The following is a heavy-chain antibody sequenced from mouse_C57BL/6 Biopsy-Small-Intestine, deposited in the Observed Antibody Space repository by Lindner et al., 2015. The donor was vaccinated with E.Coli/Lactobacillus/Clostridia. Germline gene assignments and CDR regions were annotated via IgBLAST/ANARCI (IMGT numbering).Heavy chain of an antibody. D-gene: IGHD2-1*01. CDR2: ISSGSSTI. CDR1: GFTFSGYG. CDR3: AKYGNYDYFDY. V-gene: IGHV5-17*01. J-gene: IGHJ2*01. Sequence: VQLQESGGGLVKPGGSLKLSCAASGFTFSGYGMHWVRQAPEKGLEWVAYISSGSSTIYYADTVKGRFTISRDNAKNTLFLQMTSLRSEDTAMYYCAKYGNYDYFDYWGQGTTLTVSS.